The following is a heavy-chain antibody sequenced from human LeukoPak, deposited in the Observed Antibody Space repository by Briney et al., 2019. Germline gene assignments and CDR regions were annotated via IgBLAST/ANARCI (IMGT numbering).Heavy chain of an antibody. D-gene: IGHD3-3*01. CDR3: ARERERFFNL. Sequence: RGGSLRLSCAASGFTFSSYAMSWVRLAPGKGLEWVAFISYDGSNKYYADSVKGRFTISRDNSKNTLYLQMNSLRAEDTAVYYCARERERFFNLWGQGTLVTVSS. J-gene: IGHJ5*02. CDR2: ISYDGSNK. CDR1: GFTFSSYA. V-gene: IGHV3-30*01.